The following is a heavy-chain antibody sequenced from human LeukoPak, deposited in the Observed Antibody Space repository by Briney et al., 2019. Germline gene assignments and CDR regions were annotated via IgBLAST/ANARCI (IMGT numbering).Heavy chain of an antibody. J-gene: IGHJ4*02. CDR1: GFTVSSSF. V-gene: IGHV3-23*01. CDR3: ARRRPAANPYYFDY. Sequence: GGSLRLSCAASGFTVSSSFIYWVRRAPGKGLEWVSAIRGSGDNTFYADSVKGRFTISRDNSKNTLYLQMNSLRAEDTAIYYCARRRPAANPYYFDYWGQGTLVTVSS. D-gene: IGHD2-2*01. CDR2: IRGSGDNT.